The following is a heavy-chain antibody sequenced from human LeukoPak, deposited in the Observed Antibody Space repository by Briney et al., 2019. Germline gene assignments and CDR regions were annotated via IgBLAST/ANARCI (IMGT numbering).Heavy chain of an antibody. J-gene: IGHJ4*02. V-gene: IGHV3-23*01. CDR3: ARDGLRRPPTPYCGGDCPLDY. CDR2: ISGSGDST. CDR1: GFTFSNYA. Sequence: PGGSLRLSCAASGFTFSNYAMRWVRQAPGKGLEWVSGISGSGDSTYYADSVKGRFTISRDNAKNTLYLQMNSLRVEDTAMYYCARDGLRRPPTPYCGGDCPLDYWGQGTLVSVSS. D-gene: IGHD2-21*02.